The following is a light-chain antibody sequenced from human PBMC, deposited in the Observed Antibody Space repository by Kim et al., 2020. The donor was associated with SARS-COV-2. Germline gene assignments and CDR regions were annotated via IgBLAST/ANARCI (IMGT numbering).Light chain of an antibody. J-gene: IGLJ2*01. CDR2: GKN. CDR1: SLRSYY. CDR3: NSRDSSGNHSQV. V-gene: IGLV3-19*01. Sequence: SSELTQDPAVSVALGQTVRITCQGDSLRSYYASWYQQKPGQAPVLVIYGKNNRPSGIPDRFSGSSSGNTASLTITGAQAEDEADYYCNSRDSSGNHSQVFGGGTQLTVL.